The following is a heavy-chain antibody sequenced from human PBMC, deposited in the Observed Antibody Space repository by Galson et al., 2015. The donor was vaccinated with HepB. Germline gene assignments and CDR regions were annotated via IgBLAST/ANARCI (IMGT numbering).Heavy chain of an antibody. Sequence: SVKVSCKASGGTFRTYTISWVRQAPGQGLEWMGGIIPLFGTAKYAQKFQDRVSITADESTSTIYMELTSLRSDDTAVYYCASRGYCSSTSCYRYGMDVGGQGTTVTVSS. CDR2: IIPLFGTA. CDR1: GGTFRTYT. D-gene: IGHD2-2*02. CDR3: ASRGYCSSTSCYRYGMDV. V-gene: IGHV1-69*13. J-gene: IGHJ6*02.